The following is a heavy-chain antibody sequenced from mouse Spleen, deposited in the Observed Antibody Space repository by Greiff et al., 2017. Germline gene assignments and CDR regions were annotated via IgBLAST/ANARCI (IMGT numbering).Heavy chain of an antibody. CDR3: ARNSGPPFITTVVATSLYAMDY. Sequence: QVQLKESGPGLVAPSQSLSITCTVSGFSLTSYGVHWVRQPPGKGLEWLVVIWSDGSTTYNSALKSRLSISKDNSKSQVFLKMNSLQTDDTAMYYCARNSGPPFITTVVATSLYAMDYWGQGTSVTVSS. V-gene: IGHV2-6*02. J-gene: IGHJ4*01. D-gene: IGHD1-1*01. CDR1: GFSLTSYG. CDR2: IWSDGST.